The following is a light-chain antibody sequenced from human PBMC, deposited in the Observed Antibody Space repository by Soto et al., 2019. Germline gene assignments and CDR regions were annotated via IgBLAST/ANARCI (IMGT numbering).Light chain of an antibody. J-gene: IGLJ2*01. CDR1: SSDVGSYNL. CDR2: EGS. Sequence: QSALTQPASVSGSPGQSITISCTGTSSDVGSYNLVSWYQQNPGKAPKLMIYEGSKRPSGVSNRFSGSKSGNTASLTISGLQAEDDADYYCCSYAGSSTFHVVFGGGTKLTVL. CDR3: CSYAGSSTFHVV. V-gene: IGLV2-23*03.